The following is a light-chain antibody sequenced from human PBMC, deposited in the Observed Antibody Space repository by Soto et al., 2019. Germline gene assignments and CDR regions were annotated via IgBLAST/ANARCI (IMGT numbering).Light chain of an antibody. Sequence: QSVLTQPPSVSGYPGQRVTISCTGSSSNIGAGFDVHWYQHLPGTAPKLLIYNNNYRPSGVPDRFSGSTSGTSASLAITGLRAEDEADYYCQSSDTSLSGSLFGGVTKLTVL. CDR1: SSNIGAGFD. J-gene: IGLJ2*01. CDR2: NNN. CDR3: QSSDTSLSGSL. V-gene: IGLV1-40*01.